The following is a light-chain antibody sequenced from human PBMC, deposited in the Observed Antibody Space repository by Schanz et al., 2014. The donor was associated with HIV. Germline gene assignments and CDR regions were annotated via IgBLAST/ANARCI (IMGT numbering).Light chain of an antibody. V-gene: IGLV2-14*03. CDR2: DVS. J-gene: IGLJ2*01. Sequence: QSALTQPASVSGSPGQSISISCTGTSGDVGSYNYVSWYQQHPGKAPKLMIYDVSNRPSGVSNRFSGSKSGNTASLTISGLQAEDEADYYCCSYAGSSTVVFGGGTKVTVL. CDR1: SGDVGSYNY. CDR3: CSYAGSSTVV.